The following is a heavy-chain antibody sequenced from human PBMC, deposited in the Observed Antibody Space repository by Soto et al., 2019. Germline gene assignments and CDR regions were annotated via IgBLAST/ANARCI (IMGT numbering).Heavy chain of an antibody. CDR3: HYRSSWYGDY. Sequence: QVQLQESGPGLVKPSETLSLTCTVSGGSVSSGSYYWSWIRQPPGKGLEWIGYIYYSGSTNYNPYPTSRVTISVDTSKNQFSLKLSSVPAADTAVYYCHYRSSWYGDYWGQGTLVTVSS. CDR2: IYYSGST. J-gene: IGHJ4*02. CDR1: GGSVSSGSYY. V-gene: IGHV4-61*01. D-gene: IGHD6-13*01.